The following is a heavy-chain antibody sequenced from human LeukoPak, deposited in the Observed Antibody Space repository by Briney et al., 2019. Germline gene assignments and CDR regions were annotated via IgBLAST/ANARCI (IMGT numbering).Heavy chain of an antibody. CDR1: GGSISSSSYY. CDR2: IYISGST. J-gene: IGHJ3*02. CDR3: AGTSTVVTREAFDI. Sequence: SETLSLTCTVSGGSISSSSYYWTWIRQPAGKGLEWIGRIYISGSTNYNPALKSRVTISVDTSKNQLSLKLSSVTAADTAVYYCAGTSTVVTREAFDIWGQGTMVTVSS. V-gene: IGHV4-61*02. D-gene: IGHD4-23*01.